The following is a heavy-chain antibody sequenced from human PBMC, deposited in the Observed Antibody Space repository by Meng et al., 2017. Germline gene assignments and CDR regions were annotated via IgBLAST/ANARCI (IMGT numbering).Heavy chain of an antibody. Sequence: EVELVESGGGLVQPGGSLRLSCTASGFTFRNYWMHWVRQAPGKGLVWVSRIKPDGTMTVYADSVKGRFTISRDNAKNTLYLQMNSLRSDDTAVYYCARSDWFDPWGQGTVVTVSS. J-gene: IGHJ5*02. CDR2: IKPDGTMT. CDR1: GFTFRNYW. CDR3: ARSDWFDP. V-gene: IGHV3-74*01.